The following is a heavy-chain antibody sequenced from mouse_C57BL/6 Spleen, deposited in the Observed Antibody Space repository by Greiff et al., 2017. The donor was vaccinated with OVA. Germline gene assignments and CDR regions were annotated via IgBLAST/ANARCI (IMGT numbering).Heavy chain of an antibody. D-gene: IGHD2-3*01. CDR2: IYPGDGDT. J-gene: IGHJ1*03. Sequence: VKLVESGPELVKPGASVKISCKASGSAFSSSWMNWVKQRPGKGLEWIGRIYPGDGDTNYNGKFKGKATLTADKSSSTAYMQLSSLTSEDSAVYFCAREDDGYSPWYFDVWGTGTTVTVSS. CDR1: GSAFSSSW. CDR3: AREDDGYSPWYFDV. V-gene: IGHV1-82*01.